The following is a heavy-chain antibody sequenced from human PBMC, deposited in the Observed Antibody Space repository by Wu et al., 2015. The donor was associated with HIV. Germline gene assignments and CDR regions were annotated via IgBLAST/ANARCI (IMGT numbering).Heavy chain of an antibody. CDR3: ARAHYYGSGRPTGLYYAMDE. Sequence: QVQLVQSGAEVKKPGASVKVSCKTSGYNFAIYDINWVRQAAGQGLEWMGWMNPNSGNTGYAEKFQYRIIMTRDTSTSTAYMELSFLNSEDTAVYYCARAHYYGSGRPTGLYYAMDEWGQGTTVTASS. CDR2: MNPNSGNT. V-gene: IGHV1-8*01. CDR1: GYNFAIYD. J-gene: IGHJ6*02. D-gene: IGHD3-10*01.